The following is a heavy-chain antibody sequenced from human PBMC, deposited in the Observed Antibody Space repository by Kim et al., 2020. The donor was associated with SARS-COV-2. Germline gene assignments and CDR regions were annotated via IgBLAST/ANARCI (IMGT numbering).Heavy chain of an antibody. D-gene: IGHD3-10*01. CDR3: AHRPPNMVRGQARANWFDP. CDR1: GFSLSTSGVG. J-gene: IGHJ5*02. V-gene: IGHV2-5*02. CDR2: IYWDDDK. Sequence: SGPTLVNPTQTLTLTCTFSGFSLSTSGVGVGWIRQPPGKALEWLALIYWDDDKRYSPSLKSRLTITKDTSKNQVVLTMTNMDPVDTATYYCAHRPPNMVRGQARANWFDPWGQGTLVTVSS.